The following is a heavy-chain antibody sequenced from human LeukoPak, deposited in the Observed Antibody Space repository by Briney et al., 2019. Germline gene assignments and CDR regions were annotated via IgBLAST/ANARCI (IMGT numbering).Heavy chain of an antibody. D-gene: IGHD6-13*01. CDR3: AKGEQQLVFYGYFDY. Sequence: GGSLRLSCAASGFTFSSYAMSWVRQAPGKGLEWVSAISGSGGSTYYADSVKGRFTISRDNSKNTLYLQTNSLRAEDTAVYYCAKGEQQLVFYGYFDYWGQGTLVTVSS. CDR1: GFTFSSYA. J-gene: IGHJ4*02. V-gene: IGHV3-23*01. CDR2: ISGSGGST.